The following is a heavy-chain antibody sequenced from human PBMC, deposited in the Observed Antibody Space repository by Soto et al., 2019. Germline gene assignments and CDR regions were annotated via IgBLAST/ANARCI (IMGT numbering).Heavy chain of an antibody. J-gene: IGHJ5*01. CDR3: TIWVLLFSGGSCSFVS. Sequence: GGPMRLSCIASGFFLNRYRKSWTHQTPGKGQEWVAPINEYAPQRDYMESVEGRLTISRDNAKHSLSLQMNSLRADDTAVYYCTIWVLLFSGGSCSFVSWCQGPLGTLST. D-gene: IGHD2-15*01. CDR2: INEYAPQR. V-gene: IGHV3-7*01. CDR1: GFFLNRYR.